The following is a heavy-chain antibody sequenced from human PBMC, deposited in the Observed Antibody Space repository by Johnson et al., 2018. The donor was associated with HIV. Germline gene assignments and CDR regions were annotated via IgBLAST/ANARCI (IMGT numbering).Heavy chain of an antibody. Sequence: VQLVESGGGLVQPGGSLRLSCAASGFTVSSNYMSWVRQAPGKGLEWVSVIYSGGSTYYADSVKGRFTISRDNAKNSLYLQMNSLRVEDTALYYCARAIVGATYEAFDVWGQGTMVTVSS. D-gene: IGHD1-26*01. V-gene: IGHV3-66*01. J-gene: IGHJ3*01. CDR1: GFTVSSNY. CDR3: ARAIVGATYEAFDV. CDR2: IYSGGST.